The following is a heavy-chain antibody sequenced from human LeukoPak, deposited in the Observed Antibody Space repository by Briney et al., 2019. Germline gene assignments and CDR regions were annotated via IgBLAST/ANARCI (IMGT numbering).Heavy chain of an antibody. CDR1: GFIFSAAW. J-gene: IGHJ4*02. D-gene: IGHD3-9*01. V-gene: IGHV3-7*01. Sequence: GGSLRLSCEASGFIFSAAWMTWVRQAPGKGLEWVATIKNDGSDKYYVDSVKGRFTLSRDNAKNSLYLQMKSLRAEGTAVYYCARSLRPYYDILTGYFAFDYWGQGTLVTVFS. CDR3: ARSLRPYYDILTGYFAFDY. CDR2: IKNDGSDK.